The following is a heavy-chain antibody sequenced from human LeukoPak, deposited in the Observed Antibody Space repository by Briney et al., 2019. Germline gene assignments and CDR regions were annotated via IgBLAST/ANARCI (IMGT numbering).Heavy chain of an antibody. CDR3: AKDIVGSGWYGRDYYYGMDV. V-gene: IGHV3-7*03. Sequence: GGSLRLSCAVSGFPFSSYRMSWVRQAPGKGLEWVANIKQDGSEKYYVDSVKGRFTISRDNAKNSLYLQMNSLRAEDTALYYCAKDIVGSGWYGRDYYYGMDVWGQGTTVTVSS. CDR2: IKQDGSEK. J-gene: IGHJ6*02. CDR1: GFPFSSYR. D-gene: IGHD6-19*01.